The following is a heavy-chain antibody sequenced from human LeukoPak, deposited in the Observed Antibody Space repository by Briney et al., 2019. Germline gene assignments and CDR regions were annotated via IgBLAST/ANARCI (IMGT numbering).Heavy chain of an antibody. CDR2: INHSGST. J-gene: IGHJ4*02. D-gene: IGHD3-22*01. Sequence: SETLSLTCAVYGGSFSGYYWSWIRQPPGKGLEWIGEINHSGSTNYNPSLKSRVTISVDTSKNQFSLKLSSVTAADTAVYYCARDPPNYYDSSGYDYWGQGTLVTVSS. CDR3: ARDPPNYYDSSGYDY. V-gene: IGHV4-34*01. CDR1: GGSFSGYY.